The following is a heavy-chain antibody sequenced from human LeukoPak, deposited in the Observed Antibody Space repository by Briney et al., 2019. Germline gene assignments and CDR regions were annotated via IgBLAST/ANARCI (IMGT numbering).Heavy chain of an antibody. Sequence: PSETLSLTCRVSGGSISSYYWSWIGQPPGKGREGIGYIYYLGSTNYNPSRPSRVTISADTSKNQSSLKLSSVAGADPAVYYFARESRGWYGGNSEAFDYWGQGTLVTVSS. CDR2: IYYLGST. J-gene: IGHJ4*02. V-gene: IGHV4-59*01. D-gene: IGHD4-23*01. CDR3: ARESRGWYGGNSEAFDY. CDR1: GGSISSYY.